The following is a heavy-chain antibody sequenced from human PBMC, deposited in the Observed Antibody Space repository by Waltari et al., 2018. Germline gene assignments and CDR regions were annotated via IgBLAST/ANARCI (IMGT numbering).Heavy chain of an antibody. V-gene: IGHV1-2*04. Sequence: QVQLVQSGAEVKKPGASVKVSCQASGYTFTGYYMPWVRQAPGQGLEWMGWINPNSGGTNYAQKFQGWVTMTRDTSISTAYMELSRLRSDDTAVYYCATSSSSYYYYGMDVWGQGTTVTVSS. CDR2: INPNSGGT. J-gene: IGHJ6*02. D-gene: IGHD6-6*01. CDR3: ATSSSSYYYYGMDV. CDR1: GYTFTGYY.